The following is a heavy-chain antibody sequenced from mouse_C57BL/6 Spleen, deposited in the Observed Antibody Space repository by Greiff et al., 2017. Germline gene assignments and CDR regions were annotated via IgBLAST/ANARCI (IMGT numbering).Heavy chain of an antibody. D-gene: IGHD2-5*01. Sequence: EVQLVESGPELVKPGASVKISCKASGYSFTDYNMNWVKQSSGKSLEWIGVINPNYGTPSYNQTFQGKATLTVDQSSSTAYLQLNSLTAEDSAVYYCSRNYYSNFGECAMDYWGQGTSVTVSS. CDR2: INPNYGTP. CDR3: SRNYYSNFGECAMDY. J-gene: IGHJ4*01. V-gene: IGHV1-39*01. CDR1: GYSFTDYN.